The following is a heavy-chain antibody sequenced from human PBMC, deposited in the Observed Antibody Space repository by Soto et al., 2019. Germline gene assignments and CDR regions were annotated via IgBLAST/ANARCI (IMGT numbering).Heavy chain of an antibody. Sequence: GESLKISCKGSGYSFAGYWITWVRQKPGKGLEWMGRIDPSDSQTYYSPSFRGHVTISVTKSITTVFLQWSSLRASDTAMYYCARQIYDSDTGPNFQYYFDSWGQGTPVTVLL. J-gene: IGHJ4*02. CDR2: IDPSDSQT. CDR1: GYSFAGYW. D-gene: IGHD3-22*01. CDR3: ARQIYDSDTGPNFQYYFDS. V-gene: IGHV5-10-1*01.